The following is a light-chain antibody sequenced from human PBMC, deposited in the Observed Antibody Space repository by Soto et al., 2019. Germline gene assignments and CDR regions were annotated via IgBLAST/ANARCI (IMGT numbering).Light chain of an antibody. J-gene: IGKJ5*01. V-gene: IGKV1-39*01. CDR1: QSISSY. CDR3: QQSYTSPTT. Sequence: DIQMPQSPSSLSASVGDRVTITCRASQSISSYLSWYQQKPGKATKLLINVASTLQSGVPPRFTGSGSGTDFTLTVNSLQAEDFATYYCQQSYTSPTTFGQGTRLEIK. CDR2: VAS.